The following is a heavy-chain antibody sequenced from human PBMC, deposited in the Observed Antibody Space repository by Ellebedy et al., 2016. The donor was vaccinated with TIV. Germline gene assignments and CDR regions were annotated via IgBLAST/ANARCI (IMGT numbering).Heavy chain of an antibody. CDR3: ARRPTYGPLEFFDY. J-gene: IGHJ4*02. CDR2: IYPGDSNT. D-gene: IGHD1-1*01. V-gene: IGHV5-51*01. CDR1: GYSFTNYW. Sequence: PGGSLRLSCKGSGYSFTNYWIGWVRQMPGKGLEWMAIIYPGDSNTPYSPSFQGQVTISADKSIGTAYLQWSSLKASDSAMYYCARRPTYGPLEFFDYWGQGTLVTVSS.